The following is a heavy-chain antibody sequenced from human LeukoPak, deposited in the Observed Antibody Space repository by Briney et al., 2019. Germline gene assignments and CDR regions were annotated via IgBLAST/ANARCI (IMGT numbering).Heavy chain of an antibody. Sequence: ASVKVSCKASGYTFTCYGISWVRQAPGQGVEWMGWISAYNGNTNYAQKLQGRVTMTTDTSTSTAYMELRSLRSDDTAVYYCARGSLLWWELDYWGQGTLVTVSS. CDR1: GYTFTCYG. D-gene: IGHD2-21*01. CDR3: ARGSLLWWELDY. V-gene: IGHV1-18*01. J-gene: IGHJ4*02. CDR2: ISAYNGNT.